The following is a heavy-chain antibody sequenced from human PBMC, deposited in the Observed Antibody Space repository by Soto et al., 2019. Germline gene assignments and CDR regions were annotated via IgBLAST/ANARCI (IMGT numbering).Heavy chain of an antibody. CDR3: AREVGHCTSTNCYGSFGP. Sequence: PSETLSLTCGVSGYSISSGSYWVWMRQPQGKGLEWIGTIFHTGRSYYNSALQSRVTMSVDTSKNEFSLDLRSVTAADTAIYYCAREVGHCTSTNCYGSFGPWGQGTLVTVSS. CDR1: GYSISSGSY. D-gene: IGHD2-8*01. V-gene: IGHV4-38-2*02. J-gene: IGHJ5*02. CDR2: IFHTGRS.